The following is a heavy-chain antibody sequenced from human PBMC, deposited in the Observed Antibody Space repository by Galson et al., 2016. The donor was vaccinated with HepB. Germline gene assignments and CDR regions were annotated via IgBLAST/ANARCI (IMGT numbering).Heavy chain of an antibody. CDR1: GFTFSDFW. J-gene: IGHJ3*01. V-gene: IGHV3-7*01. CDR3: ARDIPNSGRGGFDF. Sequence: SLRLSCAASGFTFSDFWMNWVRQAPGKGLEYVAKINQDGSVRHYLDSVEGRFTTSRDNAENSMYLQVNSLRTEDTAVYYCARDIPNSGRGGFDFWGQGTMVTVSS. D-gene: IGHD3-10*01. CDR2: INQDGSVR.